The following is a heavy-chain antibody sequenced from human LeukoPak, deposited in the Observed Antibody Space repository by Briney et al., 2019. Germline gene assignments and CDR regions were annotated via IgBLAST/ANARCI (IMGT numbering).Heavy chain of an antibody. CDR2: ISGSGGST. Sequence: GGSLRLSCAASGFTFSSYAMSWVRQAPGKGLEWVSAISGSGGSTYYADSVKGRFTISRDNSKNTLYLQMNSLRAEDTAVYYCAKGTITIFGVVTHSDYWGQGTLVTVSS. J-gene: IGHJ4*02. CDR3: AKGTITIFGVVTHSDY. D-gene: IGHD3-3*01. CDR1: GFTFSSYA. V-gene: IGHV3-23*01.